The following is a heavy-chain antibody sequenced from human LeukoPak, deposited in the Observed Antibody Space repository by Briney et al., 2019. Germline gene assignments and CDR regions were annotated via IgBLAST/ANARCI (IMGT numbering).Heavy chain of an antibody. CDR1: GFTFSNHA. CDR2: IADSGDRT. Sequence: EAGGSLRLSCAASGFTFSNHAMNWVRQAPGKGLEWVTAIADSGDRTYYADFVKGRFTISRDNSKNTLYLQMNSLRAEDTALYHCAKGSRIDYDANGYYDYFDSWGQGILVSVSS. J-gene: IGHJ4*02. CDR3: AKGSRIDYDANGYYDYFDS. D-gene: IGHD3-22*01. V-gene: IGHV3-23*01.